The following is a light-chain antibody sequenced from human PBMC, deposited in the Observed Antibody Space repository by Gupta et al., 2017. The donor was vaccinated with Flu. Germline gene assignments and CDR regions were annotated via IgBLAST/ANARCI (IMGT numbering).Light chain of an antibody. J-gene: IGLJ2*01. V-gene: IGLV2-14*03. CDR1: SSDVGGFNY. Sequence: QSALTQPASVSGSPGQSITISCTGTSSDVGGFNYVSWYQQHPGKAPKLMIYDVSNRPSGVSNRFSGSKSGITASLTISGLQAEDEAAYYCSSYRSSSALALAFGGGIKLTVL. CDR2: DVS. CDR3: SSYRSSSALALA.